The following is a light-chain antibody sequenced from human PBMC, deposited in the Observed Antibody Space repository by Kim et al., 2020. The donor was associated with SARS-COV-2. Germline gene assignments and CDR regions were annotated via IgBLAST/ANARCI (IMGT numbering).Light chain of an antibody. CDR1: QDITNF. J-gene: IGKJ2*01. CDR3: QHYDNFPYT. V-gene: IGKV1-33*01. Sequence: SASVRDRVTITCQASQDITNFLNWYQQRPGKAPKLLMYDASILESGVPSRFSGSGYGTHFILTINDLQPEDIATYYCQHYDNFPYTFGPGTKLEI. CDR2: DAS.